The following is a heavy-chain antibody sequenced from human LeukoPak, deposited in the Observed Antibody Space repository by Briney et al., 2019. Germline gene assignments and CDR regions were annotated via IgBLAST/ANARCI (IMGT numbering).Heavy chain of an antibody. CDR1: GDSINNFY. Sequence: SETLSLTCTVSGDSINNFYWSWIRQPVEKGLEWIGRIDTRGNTRYNPSLKSRLTMSLDTSKNQFSLRLNSVTAADTAIYYCARGLVSEIPGYDFENYFEYWGQGTLVTVSS. J-gene: IGHJ4*02. CDR3: ARGLVSEIPGYDFENYFEY. V-gene: IGHV4-4*07. D-gene: IGHD5-12*01. CDR2: IDTRGNT.